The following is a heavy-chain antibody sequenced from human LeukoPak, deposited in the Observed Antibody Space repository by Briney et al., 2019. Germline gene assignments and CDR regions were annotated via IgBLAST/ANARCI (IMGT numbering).Heavy chain of an antibody. V-gene: IGHV1-18*01. Sequence: GASEKVSCKASGYTFTSYGISWVRQAPGQGLEWMGWISAYNGNTNYAQKLQGRVTVTTDTSTSIAYMELRSLRSDDTAVYYCAREASGSYYFDYWGQGTLVTVSS. CDR1: GYTFTSYG. CDR3: AREASGSYYFDY. J-gene: IGHJ4*02. CDR2: ISAYNGNT. D-gene: IGHD1-26*01.